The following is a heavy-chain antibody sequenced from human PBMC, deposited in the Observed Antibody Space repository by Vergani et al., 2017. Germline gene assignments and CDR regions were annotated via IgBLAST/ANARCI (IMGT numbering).Heavy chain of an antibody. CDR3: ARAVGYYYDSSGSY. CDR1: GFTFNSCS. Sequence: EVQLVESGGGLVKPGGSLRLSCAASGFTFNSCSMNWVRQAPGKGLEWVSSISSSSSYIYYADSVKGRFTISRDNAKNSLYLQMNSLRAEDTAVYYCARAVGYYYDSSGSYWGQGTLVTVSS. V-gene: IGHV3-21*01. D-gene: IGHD3-22*01. CDR2: ISSSSSYI. J-gene: IGHJ4*02.